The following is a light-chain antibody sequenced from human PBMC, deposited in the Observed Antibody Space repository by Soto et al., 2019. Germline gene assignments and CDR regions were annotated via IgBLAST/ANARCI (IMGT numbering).Light chain of an antibody. V-gene: IGKV3-11*01. Sequence: EIVLTQSPGTLSLSPGEGATLSCRASQSVDDYLAWYQQKPGQAPRLLIYEASNRATGVPARFSGSGSGTDFTLTIRRLEPEAFEVYYCRRSRSWPITYGQGTRLEIK. CDR3: RRSRSWPIT. J-gene: IGKJ5*01. CDR2: EAS. CDR1: QSVDDY.